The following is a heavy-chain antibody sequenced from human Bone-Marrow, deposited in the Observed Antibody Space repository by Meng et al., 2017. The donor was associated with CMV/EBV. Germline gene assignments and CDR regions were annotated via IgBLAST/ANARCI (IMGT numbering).Heavy chain of an antibody. V-gene: IGHV3-21*01. J-gene: IGHJ4*02. CDR3: ARGLTTRYSSSWFDY. D-gene: IGHD6-13*01. Sequence: GGSLRLSCAASGFTFSSYSMNWVRQAPGKGLEWVSSISSSSSYIYYADSVKGRFTISRDNAKNSLYLQMNSLRAEDTAVYYCARGLTTRYSSSWFDYWGQGTLVTVSS. CDR1: GFTFSSYS. CDR2: ISSSSSYI.